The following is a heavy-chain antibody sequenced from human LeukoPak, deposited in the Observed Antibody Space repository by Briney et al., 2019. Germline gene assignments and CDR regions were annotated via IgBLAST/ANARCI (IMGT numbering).Heavy chain of an antibody. D-gene: IGHD1-7*01. CDR1: GGSISSNNW. J-gene: IGHJ4*02. CDR3: ARDSLENWNLGDDY. Sequence: SETLSLTCAVSGGSISSNNWWSWVRQPPGKGLEWIGEMYHSGSTNYNPSLKSRVTISVDKSKNQFSLKLSSVTAADTAVYYCARDSLENWNLGDDYWGQGTLVTVSS. CDR2: MYHSGST. V-gene: IGHV4-4*02.